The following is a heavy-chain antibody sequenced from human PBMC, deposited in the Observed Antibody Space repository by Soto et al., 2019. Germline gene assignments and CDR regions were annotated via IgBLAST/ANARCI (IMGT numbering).Heavy chain of an antibody. D-gene: IGHD4-17*01. CDR1: GFTFGDYA. J-gene: IGHJ4*02. CDR2: IRSKAYGGTT. V-gene: IGHV3-49*03. Sequence: GGSLRLSCTASGFTFGDYAMSWFHQAPGKGLEWVGFIRSKAYGGTTEYAASVKGRFTISRDDSKSIAYLQMNSLKTEDTAVYYCTTIPDYGDYYFDYWGQGTLVTVSS. CDR3: TTIPDYGDYYFDY.